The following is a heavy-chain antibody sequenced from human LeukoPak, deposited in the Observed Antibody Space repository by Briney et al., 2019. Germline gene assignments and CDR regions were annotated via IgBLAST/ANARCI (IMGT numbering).Heavy chain of an antibody. D-gene: IGHD6-13*01. CDR1: GFTFSSYW. J-gene: IGHJ4*02. CDR2: ISGSGGST. Sequence: GGSLRLSCAASGFTFSSYWMYWVRQAPGKGLEWVSTISGSGGSTYYADCVKGRFTISRDNSKSTLYLQLSGLRAEDTAVYYCAKPATGTNSFDYWGQGTLVTVSS. V-gene: IGHV3-23*01. CDR3: AKPATGTNSFDY.